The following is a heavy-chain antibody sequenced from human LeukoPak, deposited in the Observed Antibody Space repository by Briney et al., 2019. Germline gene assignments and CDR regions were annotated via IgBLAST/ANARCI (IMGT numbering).Heavy chain of an antibody. CDR2: MNPNSDNT. D-gene: IGHD3-9*01. CDR3: ARLVIRDYYYYYMDV. Sequence: GASVKVSCKASGYTFTSYDINWVRQATGQGLEWMGWMNPNSDNTGYAQKFQGRVTMTRNTSISTAYMELSSLRSEDTAVYYCARLVIRDYYYYYMDVWGKGTTVTVSS. V-gene: IGHV1-8*01. J-gene: IGHJ6*03. CDR1: GYTFTSYD.